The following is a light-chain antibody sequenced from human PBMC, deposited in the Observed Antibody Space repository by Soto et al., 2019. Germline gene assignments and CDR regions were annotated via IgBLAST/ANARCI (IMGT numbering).Light chain of an antibody. CDR2: TNN. J-gene: IGLJ2*01. V-gene: IGLV1-44*01. CDR1: SSNIGGNT. Sequence: QSVLTQPPSASGTPGQRVTISCSGSSSNIGGNTVNWYQQFPRTAPNLLINTNNQQPSGVPARFSGSNTGTSASLAISGLQSEDEADYYCSGWDDSLSGVVFGGGTKLTVL. CDR3: SGWDDSLSGVV.